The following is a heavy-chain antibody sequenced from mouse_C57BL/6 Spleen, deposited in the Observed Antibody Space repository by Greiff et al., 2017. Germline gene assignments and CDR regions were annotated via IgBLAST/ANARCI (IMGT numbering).Heavy chain of an antibody. V-gene: IGHV5-17*01. Sequence: EVMLVESGGGLVKPGGSLKLSCAASGSTFSDYGMHWVSQAPEKGLEWVAYISSGSSTLYYAGTVKGRFTISRDNAKNTLFLQMTSLRSEDTAMYYCARGPYNGYYYFDYWGQGTTLTVSS. CDR3: ARGPYNGYYYFDY. CDR2: ISSGSSTL. CDR1: GSTFSDYG. J-gene: IGHJ2*01. D-gene: IGHD2-9*01.